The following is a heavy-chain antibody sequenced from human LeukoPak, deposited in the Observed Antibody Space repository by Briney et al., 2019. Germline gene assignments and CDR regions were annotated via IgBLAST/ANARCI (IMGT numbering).Heavy chain of an antibody. V-gene: IGHV4-39*01. Sequence: SETLSLTCTVSGGSISSSSYYWGWIRQPPGKGLEWIGSIYYSGGTYYNPSLKSRVTISVDTSKNQFSLKLSSVTAADTAVYYCARLISDAFDIWGQGTMVTVSS. J-gene: IGHJ3*02. CDR3: ARLISDAFDI. CDR2: IYYSGGT. CDR1: GGSISSSSYY.